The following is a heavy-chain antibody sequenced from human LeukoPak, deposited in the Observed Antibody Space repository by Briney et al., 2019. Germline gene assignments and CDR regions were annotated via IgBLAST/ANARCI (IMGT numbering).Heavy chain of an antibody. D-gene: IGHD4-23*01. CDR2: IYFSGST. Sequence: PSETLSLTCTVSGGSLTTSNYYWAWIRPSPGKGLEWVGSIYFSGSTYYNPSRKSRVSMSLDTSKNQFSLKVTSVTAADTGVYYCASDYGADSGYWGQGTLLTVSS. V-gene: IGHV4-39*01. J-gene: IGHJ4*02. CDR1: GGSLTTSNYY. CDR3: ASDYGADSGY.